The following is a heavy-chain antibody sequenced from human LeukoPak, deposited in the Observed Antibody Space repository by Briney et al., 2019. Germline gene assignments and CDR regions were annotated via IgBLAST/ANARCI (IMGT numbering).Heavy chain of an antibody. V-gene: IGHV1-69*05. CDR2: IIPIFGTA. D-gene: IGHD4-17*01. Sequence: ASVKVSCKASGGTFSSYAISWVRQAPGQGLEWMGGIIPIFGTANYAQKFQGRVTITTDESTSTAYMELSNLRSEDTAVYYCARGFAVTTEVVDYFDYWGQGTLVTVSS. CDR1: GGTFSSYA. CDR3: ARGFAVTTEVVDYFDY. J-gene: IGHJ4*02.